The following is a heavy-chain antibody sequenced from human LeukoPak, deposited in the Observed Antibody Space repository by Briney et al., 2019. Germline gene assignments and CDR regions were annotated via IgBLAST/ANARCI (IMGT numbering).Heavy chain of an antibody. V-gene: IGHV4-34*01. D-gene: IGHD6-19*01. CDR3: ARYVSGWYFWGLDY. CDR1: GGSFSGYY. J-gene: IGHJ4*02. Sequence: SETLSLTCAVYGGSFSGYYWSWIRQPPGKGLEWIGEINHSGSTNYNPSLKSRVTISVDTSKNQFSLKLSSVTAADTAVYYCARYVSGWYFWGLDYWGQGTLVTVSS. CDR2: INHSGST.